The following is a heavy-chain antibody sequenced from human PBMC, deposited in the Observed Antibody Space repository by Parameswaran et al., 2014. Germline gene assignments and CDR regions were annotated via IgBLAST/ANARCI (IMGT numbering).Heavy chain of an antibody. CDR2: IIPIFGTA. J-gene: IGHJ3*02. Sequence: WVRQAPGQGLEWMGGIIPIFGTANYAQKFQGRVTITADESTSTAYMELSSLRSEDTAVYYCVADTAMADAFDIWGQGTMVTVSS. V-gene: IGHV1-69*01. D-gene: IGHD5-18*01. CDR3: VADTAMADAFDI.